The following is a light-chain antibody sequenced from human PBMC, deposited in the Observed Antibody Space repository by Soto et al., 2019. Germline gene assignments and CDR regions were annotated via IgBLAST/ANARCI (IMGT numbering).Light chain of an antibody. CDR1: QDIRDD. CDR3: LQNYNYPWT. Sequence: AIQMTQSPSSLSASVGDRVTITCRASQDIRDDLGWYQQKPGRAPKLLIYLAATLQSGVPSRFSGSGSGTDFTLTISSLQPEDFATYYCLQNYNYPWTFGQGTRVEVK. CDR2: LAA. V-gene: IGKV1-6*01. J-gene: IGKJ1*01.